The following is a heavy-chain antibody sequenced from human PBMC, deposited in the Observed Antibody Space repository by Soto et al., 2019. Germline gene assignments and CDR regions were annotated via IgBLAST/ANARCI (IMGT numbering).Heavy chain of an antibody. Sequence: SETLSLTCTVSGGSISSAAYCWSWIRRAPDKGLEWIGHIYDGETTYSSPSPKGRVTISADTSETQFSLKLKSVRAADTAVYYCARGPSGDKVDYWGQGIQVTVS. V-gene: IGHV4-30-4*01. CDR2: IYDGETT. CDR3: ARGPSGDKVDY. J-gene: IGHJ4*02. CDR1: GGSISSAAYC. D-gene: IGHD7-27*01.